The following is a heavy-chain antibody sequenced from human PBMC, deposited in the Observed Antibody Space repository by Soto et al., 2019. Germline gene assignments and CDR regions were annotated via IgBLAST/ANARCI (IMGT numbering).Heavy chain of an antibody. CDR2: IYYSGST. CDR1: GGSISSYY. J-gene: IGHJ5*02. Sequence: SETLSLTCTVSGGSISSYYWSWVRQPPGKGLEWIGHIYYSGSTNYNPPLKSRVTISVDTSKNQFSLTVSSVPAADTAVYYCARGSSWFDPWGQGTLVTVSS. V-gene: IGHV4-59*01. D-gene: IGHD6-6*01. CDR3: ARGSSWFDP.